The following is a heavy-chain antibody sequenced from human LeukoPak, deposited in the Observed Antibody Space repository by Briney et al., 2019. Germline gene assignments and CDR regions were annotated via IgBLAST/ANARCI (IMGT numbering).Heavy chain of an antibody. CDR2: NSSSGSTI. Sequence: GGSLRLSCAASGFTFSSYEMNWVRQAPGKGLEWVSYNSSSGSTIYYADSVKGRFTISRDNAKNSLYLQMNSLRAEDTAVYYCARGPVAYFDYWGQGTLVTVSS. CDR1: GFTFSSYE. V-gene: IGHV3-48*03. CDR3: ARGPVAYFDY. J-gene: IGHJ4*02. D-gene: IGHD4-23*01.